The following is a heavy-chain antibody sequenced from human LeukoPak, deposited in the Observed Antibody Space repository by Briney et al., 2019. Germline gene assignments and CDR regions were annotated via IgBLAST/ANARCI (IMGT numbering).Heavy chain of an antibody. J-gene: IGHJ4*02. V-gene: IGHV3-23*01. Sequence: GGSLRLSCAASGFTFSTYSMNWARQAPGKGLEWVSTINYSGGGTYYADSVKGRFTISRDNSKNTLYLQMNSLRADDTAVYYCDGADFWGQGTLVTVPS. CDR3: DGADF. CDR2: INYSGGGT. CDR1: GFTFSTYS.